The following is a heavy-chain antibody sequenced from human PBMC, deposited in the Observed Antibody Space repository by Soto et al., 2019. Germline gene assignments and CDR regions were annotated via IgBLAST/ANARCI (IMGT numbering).Heavy chain of an antibody. V-gene: IGHV4-59*08. CDR1: GGSISSYY. D-gene: IGHD3-3*01. Sequence: PSETLSLTCTVSGGSISSYYWSWIRQPPGKGLKWIGYIYYSGSTNYNPSLKSRVTISVDTSKNQFSLKLSSVTAADTAVYYCARHPGYYDFWSGPGNYYYYYMDVWGKGTTVTVSS. CDR2: IYYSGST. J-gene: IGHJ6*03. CDR3: ARHPGYYDFWSGPGNYYYYYMDV.